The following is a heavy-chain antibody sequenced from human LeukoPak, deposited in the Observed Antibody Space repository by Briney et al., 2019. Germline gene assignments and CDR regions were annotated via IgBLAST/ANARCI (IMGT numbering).Heavy chain of an antibody. CDR3: ARIPTYYYDSSGYYYVSY. J-gene: IGHJ4*02. D-gene: IGHD3-22*01. Sequence: GASVKVSCKASGYTFTGYYMHWVRQAPGQGLEWMGWINPNSGGTNYAQKFQGRVTMTRDTSISTAYMELSRLRSDDTAVYYCARIPTYYYDSSGYYYVSYWGQGTLVTVSS. CDR1: GYTFTGYY. CDR2: INPNSGGT. V-gene: IGHV1-2*02.